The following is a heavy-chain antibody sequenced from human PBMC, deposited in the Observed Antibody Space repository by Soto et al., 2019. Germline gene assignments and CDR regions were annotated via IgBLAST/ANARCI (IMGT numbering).Heavy chain of an antibody. CDR1: GFTFSSYE. D-gene: IGHD3-3*01. CDR3: ARDKRYYDFWSGSKGPFDY. Sequence: GSLSLSCAASGFTFSSYEMNWVRQAPGKGLEWVSYISSSGSTIYYADSVKGRFTISRDNAKNSLYLQMNSLRAEDTAVYYCARDKRYYDFWSGSKGPFDYWGQGTLVTVSS. J-gene: IGHJ4*02. V-gene: IGHV3-48*03. CDR2: ISSSGSTI.